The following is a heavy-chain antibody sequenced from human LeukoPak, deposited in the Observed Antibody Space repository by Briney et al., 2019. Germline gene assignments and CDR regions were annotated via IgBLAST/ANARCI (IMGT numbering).Heavy chain of an antibody. CDR2: IYYSGST. CDR1: GGSISSYY. V-gene: IGHV4-59*12. Sequence: PSETLSLTCTVSGGSISSYYWSWIRQPPGKGLEWIGYIYYSGSTNYNPSLKSRVTMSVDTSKNQFSLKLSTVTAADTAVYYCAREAYYYDSSGYYYLDYWGQGTLVTVSS. CDR3: AREAYYYDSSGYYYLDY. D-gene: IGHD3-22*01. J-gene: IGHJ4*02.